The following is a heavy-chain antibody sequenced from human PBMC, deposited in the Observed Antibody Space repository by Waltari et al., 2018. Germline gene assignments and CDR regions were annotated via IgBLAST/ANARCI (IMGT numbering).Heavy chain of an antibody. D-gene: IGHD2-21*01. CDR3: ASYTALAYCGGDCPWFDP. CDR2: IYYSGST. Sequence: QLQLQESGPGLVKPSETLSLTCTVSGGSISSSSYYWGWIRQPPGKGLEWIGSIYYSGSTYYNPSLKSRVTISVDTSKNQFSLKLSSVTAADTAVYYCASYTALAYCGGDCPWFDPWGQGTLVTVSS. V-gene: IGHV4-39*07. CDR1: GGSISSSSYY. J-gene: IGHJ5*02.